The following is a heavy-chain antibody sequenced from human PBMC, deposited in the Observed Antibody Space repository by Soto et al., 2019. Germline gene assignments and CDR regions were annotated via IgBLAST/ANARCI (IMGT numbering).Heavy chain of an antibody. Sequence: QVQLVQSGAEVKKPGSSVKVSCKASGGTFRSYSISWLRQAPGQGLEWMGGIIPIFDITNYAQKFQGRVTITADESTSTAYMALSSLGSDDTAVYYCARPDEGGYSSNHHYYYALDVWGQGTTVTV. V-gene: IGHV1-69*01. CDR2: IIPIFDIT. CDR1: GGTFRSYS. CDR3: ARPDEGGYSSNHHYYYALDV. D-gene: IGHD3-22*01. J-gene: IGHJ6*02.